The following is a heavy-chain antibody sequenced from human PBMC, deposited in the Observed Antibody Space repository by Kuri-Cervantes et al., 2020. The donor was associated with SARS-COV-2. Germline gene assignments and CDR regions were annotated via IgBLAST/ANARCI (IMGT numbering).Heavy chain of an antibody. V-gene: IGHV3-48*01. Sequence: GESLRLSCAASGFTFSSYSMNWVRQATGKGLEWVSYISSSSSTIYYADSVKGRFTIPRDTAKISLYLQMNSLRAEDTAVYYCARDLVVSSGWDYYMDVWGKGTTVTVSS. CDR3: ARDLVVSSGWDYYMDV. CDR2: ISSSSSTI. J-gene: IGHJ6*03. D-gene: IGHD6-19*01. CDR1: GFTFSSYS.